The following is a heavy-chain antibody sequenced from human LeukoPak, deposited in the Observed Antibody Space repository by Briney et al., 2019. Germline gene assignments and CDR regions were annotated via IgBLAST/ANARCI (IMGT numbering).Heavy chain of an antibody. J-gene: IGHJ4*02. CDR1: GGSISSGSYY. V-gene: IGHV4-61*10. CDR2: IFYSGIS. CDR3: AGLFSGYDPFDY. Sequence: SETLSLTCTVSGGSISSGSYYWSWIRQPAGKGLEWIGYIFYSGISNYNPSLKSRVTVSVDTSKNQVSLKLRSVTAADTAVYYCAGLFSGYDPFDYWGQGTLVTVSS. D-gene: IGHD5-12*01.